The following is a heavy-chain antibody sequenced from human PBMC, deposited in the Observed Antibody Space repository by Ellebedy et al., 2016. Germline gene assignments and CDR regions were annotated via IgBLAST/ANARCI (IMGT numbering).Heavy chain of an antibody. CDR3: TKGDQWLVPAYFDL. CDR1: GFIFTDYA. CDR2: IWDDSSNR. D-gene: IGHD6-19*01. V-gene: IGHV3-33*06. J-gene: IGHJ2*01. Sequence: GGSLRLSXAASGFIFTDYAMHWVRQAPGKSPEWVAVIWDDSSNRYYADSVKGRFLISRDNSKNTLYVQMNSLRVEDTAMYYCTKGDQWLVPAYFDLWGRGTLITVSS.